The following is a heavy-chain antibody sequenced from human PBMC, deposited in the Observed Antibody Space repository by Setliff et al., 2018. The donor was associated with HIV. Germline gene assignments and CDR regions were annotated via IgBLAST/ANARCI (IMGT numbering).Heavy chain of an antibody. CDR3: ARAEYYEYVWGSYPDSWSDP. CDR1: GYTFTSYA. D-gene: IGHD3-16*02. V-gene: IGHV1-3*01. CDR2: INAGYGNT. Sequence: GASVKVSCKASGYTFTSYAIHWVRQAPGQSLEWMGWINAGYGNTKYSQKFQGRVTITRDASASTAYMELSSLRSEDTAVYYCARAEYYEYVWGSYPDSWSDPWGQGTLVTVSS. J-gene: IGHJ5*02.